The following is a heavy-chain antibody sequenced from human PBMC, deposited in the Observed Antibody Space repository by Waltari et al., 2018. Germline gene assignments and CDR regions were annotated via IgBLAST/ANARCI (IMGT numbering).Heavy chain of an antibody. Sequence: QVQLQESGPGLVKPSETLSLTCTVSGYSISSGYYWGWIRQPPGKGLEWIGSIYHSGSTYYNPSLKSRVTISVDTSKNQFSLKLSSVTAADTAVYYCARGGYRDAFDIWGQGTMVTVSS. CDR1: GYSISSGYY. CDR2: IYHSGST. D-gene: IGHD5-12*01. V-gene: IGHV4-38-2*02. CDR3: ARGGYRDAFDI. J-gene: IGHJ3*02.